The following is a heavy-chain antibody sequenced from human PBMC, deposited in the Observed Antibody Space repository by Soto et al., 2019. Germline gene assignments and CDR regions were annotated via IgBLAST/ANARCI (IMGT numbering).Heavy chain of an antibody. J-gene: IGHJ3*02. V-gene: IGHV1-69*13. CDR2: IIPIFGTA. CDR3: ASQTRDPSDGARPLLRAAFDI. D-gene: IGHD5-18*01. CDR1: GGTFSSYA. Sequence: SVKVSCKASGGTFSSYAISWVRQAPGQGLEWMGGIIPIFGTANYAQKFQGRVTITADESTSTAYMELSSLRSEDTAVYYCASQTRDPSDGARPLLRAAFDIWGQGTVVTVSS.